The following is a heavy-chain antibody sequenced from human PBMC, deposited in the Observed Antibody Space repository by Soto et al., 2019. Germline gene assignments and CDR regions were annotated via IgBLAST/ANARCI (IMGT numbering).Heavy chain of an antibody. CDR2: ISGGGSDT. Sequence: GGSLRLSCSASGFTFRSYAMSWVRQAPGKGLEWVSGISGGGSDTYYSDSVRGRFTISRDNSKNTLYLQMNSLRVEDSAVYFCAKDDSLEWLLFDYWGQGTLVTVSS. J-gene: IGHJ4*02. CDR3: AKDDSLEWLLFDY. V-gene: IGHV3-23*01. CDR1: GFTFRSYA. D-gene: IGHD3-3*01.